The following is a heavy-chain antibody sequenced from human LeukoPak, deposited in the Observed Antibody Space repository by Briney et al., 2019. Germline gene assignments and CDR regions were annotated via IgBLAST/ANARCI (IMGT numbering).Heavy chain of an antibody. CDR1: GGTFSSYA. CDR3: AREEDTRYSSGWNWFDP. CDR2: IIPILGIA. D-gene: IGHD6-19*01. V-gene: IGHV1-69*04. J-gene: IGHJ5*02. Sequence: SMKVSCKASGGTFSSYAISWVRQAPGQGLEWMGRIIPILGIANYAQKFQGRVTITADKSTSTAYMELSSLRSEDTAVYYCAREEDTRYSSGWNWFDPWGQGTLVTVSS.